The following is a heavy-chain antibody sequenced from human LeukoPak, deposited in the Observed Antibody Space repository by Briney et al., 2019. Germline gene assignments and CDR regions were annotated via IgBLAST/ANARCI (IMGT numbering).Heavy chain of an antibody. CDR1: EFTFNTYG. Sequence: GRSLRLSCAASEFTFNTYGMNWVRQAPGKGLEWVSSISSSSSYIYYADSVKGRFTISRDNAKNSLYLQMSSLRAEDTAIYYCARLYDILTGAFDYWGQGTLVTVSS. CDR2: ISSSSSYI. D-gene: IGHD3-9*01. V-gene: IGHV3-21*01. J-gene: IGHJ4*02. CDR3: ARLYDILTGAFDY.